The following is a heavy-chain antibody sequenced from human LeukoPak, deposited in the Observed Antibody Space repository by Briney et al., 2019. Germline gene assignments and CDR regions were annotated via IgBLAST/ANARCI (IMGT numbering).Heavy chain of an antibody. V-gene: IGHV1-18*01. Sequence: ASVKVSCKAPGYTFTSYGITWVRQAPGQGFEWMGWISPYNGNTNYAQNFQGRVSMTTDTSTSTAYMELRSLRSDDTAVYYCVRNRMGTSMIRGANYYMDVWGKGTTVTISS. D-gene: IGHD3-10*01. CDR1: GYTFTSYG. CDR3: VRNRMGTSMIRGANYYMDV. J-gene: IGHJ6*03. CDR2: ISPYNGNT.